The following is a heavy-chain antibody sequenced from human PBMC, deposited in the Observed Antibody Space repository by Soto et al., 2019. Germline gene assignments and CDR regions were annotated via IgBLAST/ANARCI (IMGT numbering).Heavy chain of an antibody. D-gene: IGHD3-9*01. CDR3: ARLTRKGYDILTVYYPSYFDF. J-gene: IGHJ4*02. V-gene: IGHV4-39*01. CDR1: GGSISSSSYY. Sequence: QLQLQESGPGPVKPSETLSLTCTVSGGSISSSSYYWGWFRQPPGKGLEWIGGILYSGSTYYNPYLKSRVTISVDTSRNQFSLSRSSVTAADTAVYYSARLTRKGYDILTVYYPSYFDFWGQGTLVTFSS. CDR2: ILYSGST.